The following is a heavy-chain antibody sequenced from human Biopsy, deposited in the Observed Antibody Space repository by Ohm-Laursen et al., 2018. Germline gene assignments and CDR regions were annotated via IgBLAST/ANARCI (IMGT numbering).Heavy chain of an antibody. V-gene: IGHV3-21*01. CDR1: GFTFNVYS. J-gene: IGHJ6*02. CDR3: ARWYGDLFYYYNGMDV. D-gene: IGHD3-10*01. CDR2: ITSRTSST. Sequence: SLRLSCTASGFTFNVYSIVWVRQAPGEGLEWVSSITSRTSSTYYADSVKGRVTISRDNANSSVSLQMNNLRVDDTAVYYCARWYGDLFYYYNGMDVWGQGTTVTVSS.